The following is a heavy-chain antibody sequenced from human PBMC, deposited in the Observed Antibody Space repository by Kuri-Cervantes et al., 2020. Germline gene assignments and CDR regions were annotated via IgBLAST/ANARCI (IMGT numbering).Heavy chain of an antibody. CDR2: ISYDGSNK. Sequence: GESLKISCAASGFTFSSYGMHWVRQAPGKGLEWVAVISYDGSNKYYADSVKGRFTISRDNSKNTLYLQMNSLRSEDTAVYYCARSAYYDFWSGYYSGYYYGMDVWGQGTTVTVSS. V-gene: IGHV3-30*03. CDR1: GFTFSSYG. J-gene: IGHJ6*02. CDR3: ARSAYYDFWSGYYSGYYYGMDV. D-gene: IGHD3-3*01.